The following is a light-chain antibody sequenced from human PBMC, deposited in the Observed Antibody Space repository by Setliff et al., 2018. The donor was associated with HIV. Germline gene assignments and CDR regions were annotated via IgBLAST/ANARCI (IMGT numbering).Light chain of an antibody. J-gene: IGLJ1*01. CDR3: CSNTGSNTYV. V-gene: IGLV2-23*01. CDR1: SGDVGRYNL. Sequence: SVLTQPASVSGSPGQSSTISCTGNSGDVGRYNLVSWYQQQTGKPPKLMVYQASKRPSGVSNRFSGSKSGNTASLTISGLHAEDEADYYCCSNTGSNTYVFGTGTKVTVL. CDR2: QAS.